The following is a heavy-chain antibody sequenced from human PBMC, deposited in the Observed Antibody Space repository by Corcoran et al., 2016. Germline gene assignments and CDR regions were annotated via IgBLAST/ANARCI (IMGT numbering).Heavy chain of an antibody. J-gene: IGHJ4*02. V-gene: IGHV2-26*01. CDR3: ARMSLPWVRVATQYYFDY. D-gene: IGHD5-12*01. CDR2: IFSHDEK. CDR1: GFSLSNARMG. Sequence: QVTLKESGPVLVKPTETLTLTCTVSGFSLSNARMGVSWISQPPGKALEWLAHIFSHDEKSYSTSLKSRLTISKDTSKRQVVLTMTNMDPVATATSYCARMSLPWVRVATQYYFDYWGQGTLVTVSS.